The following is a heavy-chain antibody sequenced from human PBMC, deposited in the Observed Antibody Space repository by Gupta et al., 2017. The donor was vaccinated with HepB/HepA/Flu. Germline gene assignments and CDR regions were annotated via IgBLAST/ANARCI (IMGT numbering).Heavy chain of an antibody. J-gene: IGHJ4*02. CDR2: ISSSSNYI. Sequence: EVQLMESGGGLVKPGGSLRLSCAAPGFSFSSYSMNWVRQAPGKGLEWVSSISSSSNYIYYADSVKGRFTISRDNAKNSLYLQMNSLRGEDTAVYYCARVSLVRKVTFRPIDYWGQGTLVTVSS. V-gene: IGHV3-21*01. CDR1: GFSFSSYS. D-gene: IGHD3-10*01. CDR3: ARVSLVRKVTFRPIDY.